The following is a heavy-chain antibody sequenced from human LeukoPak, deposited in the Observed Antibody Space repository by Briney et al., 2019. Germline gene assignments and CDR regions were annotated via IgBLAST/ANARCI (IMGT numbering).Heavy chain of an antibody. J-gene: IGHJ4*02. V-gene: IGHV3-11*04. CDR3: ARDFRYSDYYDSSGYFDY. CDR2: ISSSGSTI. D-gene: IGHD3-22*01. Sequence: GGSLRLFCAASGFTFSDYYMSWIRQAPGKGLEWVSYISSSGSTIYYADSVKGRFTISRDNAKNSLYLQMNSLRAEDTAVYYCARDFRYSDYYDSSGYFDYWGQGTLVAVSS. CDR1: GFTFSDYY.